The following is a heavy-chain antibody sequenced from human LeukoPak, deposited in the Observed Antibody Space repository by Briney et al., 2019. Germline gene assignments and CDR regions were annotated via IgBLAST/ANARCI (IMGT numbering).Heavy chain of an antibody. CDR1: GYTFTSYD. D-gene: IGHD2-2*01. CDR2: MNPNSGNT. J-gene: IGHJ4*02. V-gene: IGHV1-8*01. Sequence: ASVKVSCKASGYTFTSYDINWVRQATGQGLEWMGWMNPNSGNTGYAQKFQGRVTMTRNTSISTAYMELSSLRSEDTAVYYCAFGGGYRSSTSCYFDYWGQGTLVTVSS. CDR3: AFGGGYRSSTSCYFDY.